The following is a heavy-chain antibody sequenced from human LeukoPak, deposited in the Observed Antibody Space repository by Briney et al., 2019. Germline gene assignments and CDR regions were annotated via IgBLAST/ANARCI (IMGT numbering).Heavy chain of an antibody. CDR2: INHSGST. V-gene: IGHV4-34*01. J-gene: IGHJ4*02. D-gene: IGHD1-26*01. CDR3: ARGVGATTVWYYFDY. Sequence: PSETLSLTCAVYGGSFSGYYWSWIRQPPGKGLEWIGEINHSGSTNYNPSLKSRVTISVDTSKNQFSLKLNSVTAADTAVYYCARGVGATTVWYYFDYWGQGTLVTVSS. CDR1: GGSFSGYY.